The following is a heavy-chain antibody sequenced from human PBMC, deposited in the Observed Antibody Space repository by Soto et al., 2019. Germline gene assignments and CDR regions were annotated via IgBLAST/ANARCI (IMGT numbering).Heavy chain of an antibody. CDR3: ARGGDSRYYYYYYMDV. J-gene: IGHJ6*03. CDR2: ISSSGSYI. D-gene: IGHD7-27*01. Sequence: GGSLRLSCAASGFTFGSYTMSWVRQAPGKGLEWVSSISSSGSYIYYADSVKGRFAISRDNAKNSLSLQLNSLRAEDTAVYYCARGGDSRYYYYYYMDVWGKGITVTVSS. V-gene: IGHV3-21*01. CDR1: GFTFGSYT.